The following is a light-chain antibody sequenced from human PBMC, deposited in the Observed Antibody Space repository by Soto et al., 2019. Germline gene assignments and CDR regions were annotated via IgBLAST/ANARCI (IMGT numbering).Light chain of an antibody. V-gene: IGKV1-5*03. Sequence: DIQMTHSPSTLSASVGDRVTTTCRASQSISSWLAWYQQKPGKAPKLLIYKASSLESGVPSRFSGSGSGTEFTLTISSLQPDDFATYYCQQYNSYPWTFGQGTKVDIK. J-gene: IGKJ1*01. CDR1: QSISSW. CDR3: QQYNSYPWT. CDR2: KAS.